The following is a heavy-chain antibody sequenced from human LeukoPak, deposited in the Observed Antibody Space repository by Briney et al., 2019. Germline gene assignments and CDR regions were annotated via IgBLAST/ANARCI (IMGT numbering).Heavy chain of an antibody. J-gene: IGHJ5*02. V-gene: IGHV1-69*13. D-gene: IGHD3-10*01. CDR1: GGTFSSYA. Sequence: SVKVSCKASGGTFSSYAISWVRQAPGQGLEWMGGIIPIFGTANYAQKFQGRVTSTAEESTSTASMELSSLRSEDPAVYYCARDGELGGQTPFVPWGQGTLVTVSS. CDR2: IIPIFGTA. CDR3: ARDGELGGQTPFVP.